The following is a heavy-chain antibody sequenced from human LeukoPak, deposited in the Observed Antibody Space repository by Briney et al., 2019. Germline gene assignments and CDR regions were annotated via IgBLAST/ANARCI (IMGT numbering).Heavy chain of an antibody. CDR1: GFTFSSYG. CDR3: AKDARITIFGVVHTLYYYMDV. CDR2: IRYDGSNK. V-gene: IGHV3-30*02. D-gene: IGHD3-3*01. Sequence: GGSLRLSCAASGFTFSSYGMHWVRQAPGKGLEWVAFIRYDGSNKYYADSVKGRFTISRDNSKNTLYLQMNSLRAEDTAVYYCAKDARITIFGVVHTLYYYMDVWGKGTTVTVSS. J-gene: IGHJ6*03.